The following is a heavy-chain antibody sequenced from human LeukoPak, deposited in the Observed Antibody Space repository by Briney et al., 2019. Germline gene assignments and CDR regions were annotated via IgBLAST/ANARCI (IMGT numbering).Heavy chain of an antibody. D-gene: IGHD3-9*01. CDR3: ARDQGGFDWLLYYGMDV. CDR2: ISSSSSTI. CDR1: GFTFSSYS. Sequence: GGSLRLSCAASGFTFSSYSMNWVRQAPGKGLEWVSYISSSSSTIYYADSVKGRFTISRDNAKNSLYLQMNSLRAEDTAVYYCARDQGGFDWLLYYGMDVWGQGTTVTVSS. J-gene: IGHJ6*02. V-gene: IGHV3-48*04.